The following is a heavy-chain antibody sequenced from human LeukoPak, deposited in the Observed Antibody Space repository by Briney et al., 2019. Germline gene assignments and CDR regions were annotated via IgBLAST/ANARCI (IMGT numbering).Heavy chain of an antibody. CDR3: ARGYPFFDY. Sequence: GGSLRLSCAASGFTFSSYSMNWVRQAPGKGLEWVSSISSSSTNIYYADSVKGRFTISRDNAKNSLYLQMNSLRAEDTAVYYCARGYPFFDYWGQGTLVTVSS. CDR2: ISSSSTNI. D-gene: IGHD1-1*01. CDR1: GFTFSSYS. V-gene: IGHV3-21*01. J-gene: IGHJ4*02.